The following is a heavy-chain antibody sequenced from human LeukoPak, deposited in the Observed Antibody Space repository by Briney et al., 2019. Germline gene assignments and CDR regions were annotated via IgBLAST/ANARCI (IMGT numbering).Heavy chain of an antibody. J-gene: IGHJ4*02. V-gene: IGHV4-39*07. CDR1: GGSISSSSYY. CDR3: ARHNYGSGSYNPHWGY. D-gene: IGHD3-10*01. CDR2: IYYSGST. Sequence: PSETLSLTCTVSGGSISSSSYYWGWIRQPPGKGLEWVANIYYSGSTYYNPSLKSRVSISADTSKNEFSLKLKSVTAADTAMYYCARHNYGSGSYNPHWGYWGQGILVTVSS.